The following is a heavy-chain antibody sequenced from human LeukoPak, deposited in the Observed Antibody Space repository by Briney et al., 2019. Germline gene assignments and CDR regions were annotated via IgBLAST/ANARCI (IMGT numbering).Heavy chain of an antibody. V-gene: IGHV1-2*02. CDR3: ARELNYDSSGYYFDY. J-gene: IGHJ4*02. CDR2: INPNNGDT. Sequence: ASVKVSCKASGYIFTTYFIHWVRQAPGQGLEWMGWINPNNGDTNYVQKFQGRVTMTRDTSISTAYMELSRLRSDDTAVYYCARELNYDSSGYYFDYWGQGTLVTVSS. D-gene: IGHD3-22*01. CDR1: GYIFTTYF.